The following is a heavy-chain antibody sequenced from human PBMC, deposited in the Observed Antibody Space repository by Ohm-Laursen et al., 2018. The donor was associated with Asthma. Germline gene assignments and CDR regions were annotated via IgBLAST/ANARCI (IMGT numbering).Heavy chain of an antibody. J-gene: IGHJ1*01. D-gene: IGHD1-26*01. Sequence: SLRLSCSASGFTFSSYGMQWVRQAPGKGLEWVAAIWFDGSSKYYADSVKGRFTIFRDNSKKTVDLQMNSLRAEDTAIYYCARNGPEWELPGREYSLHHWGEGTQVTVSS. CDR1: GFTFSSYG. CDR2: IWFDGSSK. V-gene: IGHV3-33*01. CDR3: ARNGPEWELPGREYSLHH.